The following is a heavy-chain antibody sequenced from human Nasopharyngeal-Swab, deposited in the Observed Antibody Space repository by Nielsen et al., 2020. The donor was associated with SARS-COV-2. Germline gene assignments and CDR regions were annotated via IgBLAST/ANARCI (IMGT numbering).Heavy chain of an antibody. Sequence: WIRQPPGKGLEWIGSIYYSGSTYYNPSLKSRVTISVDTSKNQFSLKLSSETAADTAVYYCARPRGSGWYREAFDIWGQGTMVTVSS. D-gene: IGHD6-19*01. CDR2: IYYSGST. CDR3: ARPRGSGWYREAFDI. J-gene: IGHJ3*02. V-gene: IGHV4-39*01.